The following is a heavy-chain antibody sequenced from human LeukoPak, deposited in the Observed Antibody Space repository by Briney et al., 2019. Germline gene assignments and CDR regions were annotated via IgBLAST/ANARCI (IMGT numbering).Heavy chain of an antibody. J-gene: IGHJ4*02. D-gene: IGHD6-19*01. V-gene: IGHV3-11*06. CDR1: GFTFSDYY. CDR3: AKGSRYSSGWLTFDY. Sequence: SGGSLRLSCAASGFTFSDYYMSWIRQAPGKGLEWVSYISSSSSYTNYADSVKGRFTISRDNAKNSLYLQMNSLRAGDTAVYYCAKGSRYSSGWLTFDYWGQGTLVTVSS. CDR2: ISSSSSYT.